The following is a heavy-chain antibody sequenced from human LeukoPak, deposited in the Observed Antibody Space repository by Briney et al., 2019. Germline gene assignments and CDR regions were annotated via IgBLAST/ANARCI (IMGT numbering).Heavy chain of an antibody. CDR2: IYTSGST. Sequence: SETLSLTCAVSGGSISSYYWSWIRQAAGKGLEWIGRIYTSGSTNYNSSLKSRVTMSVDTSKNQFSLKLSSVTAADTAVYYCARNFYCSSSSCREVVWFDPWGQGTLVTVSS. CDR3: ARNFYCSSSSCREVVWFDP. J-gene: IGHJ5*02. V-gene: IGHV4-4*07. CDR1: GGSISSYY. D-gene: IGHD2-2*01.